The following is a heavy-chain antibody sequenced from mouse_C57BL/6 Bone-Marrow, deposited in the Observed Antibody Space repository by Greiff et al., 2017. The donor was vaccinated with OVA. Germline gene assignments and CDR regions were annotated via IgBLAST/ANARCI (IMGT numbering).Heavy chain of an antibody. CDR1: GFTFSSYA. D-gene: IGHD4-1*01. CDR3: ARDRSLGPFYYAMDY. V-gene: IGHV5-4*01. CDR2: ISDGGSYT. J-gene: IGHJ4*01. Sequence: EVKLMESGGGLVKPGGSLKLSCAASGFTFSSYAMSWVRQTPEKRLEWVATISDGGSYTYYPDNVKGRFTISRDNAKNNRYLQMSHLKSEDTAMYYCARDRSLGPFYYAMDYWGQGTSVTVSS.